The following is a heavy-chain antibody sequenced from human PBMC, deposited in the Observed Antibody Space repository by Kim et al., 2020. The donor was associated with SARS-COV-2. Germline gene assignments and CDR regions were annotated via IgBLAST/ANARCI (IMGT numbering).Heavy chain of an antibody. CDR2: INHSGST. V-gene: IGHV4-34*01. CDR3: ARGHTVTKFYYYYYGMDV. J-gene: IGHJ6*02. CDR1: GGSFSGYY. Sequence: ETLSLTCAVYGGSFSGYYWSWIRQPPGKGLEWIGEINHSGSTNYNPSLKSRVTISVDTSKNQFSLKLSSVTAADTAVYYCARGHTVTKFYYYYYGMDVWGQGTTVSVSS. D-gene: IGHD4-17*01.